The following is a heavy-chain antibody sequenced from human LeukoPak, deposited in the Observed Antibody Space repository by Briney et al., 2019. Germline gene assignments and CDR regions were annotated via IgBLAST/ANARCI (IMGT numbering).Heavy chain of an antibody. Sequence: GGSLRLSCAASGFTFSGSAMHWVRQAPGKGLEWVGRIKSKTDGGTTDYAAPVKGRLTISRDDSKNTLYLQMNSLKTEDTAVYYCTTDIVGATTWGQGTLVTVSS. V-gene: IGHV3-15*01. D-gene: IGHD1-26*01. CDR2: IKSKTDGGTT. J-gene: IGHJ5*02. CDR1: GFTFSGSA. CDR3: TTDIVGATT.